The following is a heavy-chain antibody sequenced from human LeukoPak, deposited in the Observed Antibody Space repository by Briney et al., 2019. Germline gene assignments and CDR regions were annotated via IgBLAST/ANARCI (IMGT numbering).Heavy chain of an antibody. V-gene: IGHV3-23*01. D-gene: IGHD6-13*01. CDR1: GFSFSRCA. CDR2: ITGDGTRT. CDR3: ASRPRAGMGSLDY. J-gene: IGHJ4*02. Sequence: GGSLRLSCAAPGFSFSRCAMTWVRDAPGKGGEWVAHITGDGTRTYYTDSEKGRYTISRDNPEKTLYLQINRASTVQTALFYCASRPRAGMGSLDYWGQGTLVTVST.